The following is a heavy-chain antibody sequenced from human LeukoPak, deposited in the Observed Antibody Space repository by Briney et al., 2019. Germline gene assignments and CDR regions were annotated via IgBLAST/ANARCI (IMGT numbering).Heavy chain of an antibody. J-gene: IGHJ4*02. V-gene: IGHV4-59*01. D-gene: IGHD4-17*01. CDR1: GGSISRYY. Sequence: KSSETLSLTCTVSGGSISRYYWSWLRQPPGKGLEWIGYIYYSGSTNFNPSLKSRVTISIATSKNQFSLKLSSVTAADTAVYYCARQKYGDYGGGIDYWGQGTLVTLSS. CDR3: ARQKYGDYGGGIDY. CDR2: IYYSGST.